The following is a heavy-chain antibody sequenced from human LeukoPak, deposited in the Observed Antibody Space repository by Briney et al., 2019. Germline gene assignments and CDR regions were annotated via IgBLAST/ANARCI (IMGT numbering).Heavy chain of an antibody. CDR1: GYTLTELS. V-gene: IGHV1-24*01. CDR2: FDPEDGET. J-gene: IGHJ6*02. CDR3: ATEKVGRRGIQLWLYYGMDV. Sequence: ASVKVSCKVSGYTLTELSMHWVRQAPGKGLEWMGGFDPEDGETIYAQKFRGRVTMTEDTSTDTAYMELSSLRSEDTAVYYCATEKVGRRGIQLWLYYGMDVWGQGTTVTVSS. D-gene: IGHD5-18*01.